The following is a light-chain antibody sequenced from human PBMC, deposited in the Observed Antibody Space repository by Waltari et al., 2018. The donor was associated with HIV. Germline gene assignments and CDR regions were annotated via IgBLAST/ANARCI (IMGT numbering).Light chain of an antibody. CDR2: GAF. J-gene: IGKJ2*01. V-gene: IGKV3-20*01. CDR3: QQYGNSYT. CDR1: QSVSNSY. Sequence: EIVLTQSPGTLSLSPVERATLSCRASQSVSNSYLSWYQHKPGQAPRLLIYGAFSRATGIPGRFSGSGSGTDFTLTISRLEPEDFAVYYCQQYGNSYTFGQGTKLEIK.